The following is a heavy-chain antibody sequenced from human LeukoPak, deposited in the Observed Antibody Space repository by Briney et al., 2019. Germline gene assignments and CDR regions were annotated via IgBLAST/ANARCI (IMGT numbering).Heavy chain of an antibody. J-gene: IGHJ3*01. CDR2: IYSGGST. CDR1: GFTVSSSY. V-gene: IGHV3-53*01. Sequence: PGGSLRLSCAASGFTVSSSYISWVRQAPGKGLEWVSVIYSGGSTYYADSVRGRFTISRDNSKNTLSLQMNSLRVEDTAIYYCARDIELSTWGLGTLVTVSS. D-gene: IGHD3-16*02. CDR3: ARDIELST.